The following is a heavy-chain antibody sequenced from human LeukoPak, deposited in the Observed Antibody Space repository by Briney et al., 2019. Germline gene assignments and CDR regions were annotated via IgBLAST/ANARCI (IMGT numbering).Heavy chain of an antibody. D-gene: IGHD2-15*01. Sequence: SGTLSLTCAVSGGSISGGYWWSWVRQAPGKGLEWIGEIFRSGDTNYNPSLKSRVIISVDKSKNQFYLDLNSLTAADTAVYYCARNAAYCMDYWGQGTLVTVSS. CDR3: ARNAAYCMDY. CDR1: GGSISGGYW. CDR2: IFRSGDT. J-gene: IGHJ4*02. V-gene: IGHV4-4*02.